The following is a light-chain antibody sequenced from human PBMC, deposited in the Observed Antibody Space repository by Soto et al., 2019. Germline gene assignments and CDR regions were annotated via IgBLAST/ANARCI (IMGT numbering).Light chain of an antibody. Sequence: QSVLTQPPSASGTPGKRVTISCSGSNSNIGRHTVNWYQQLPGTAPKLLIYTDNQRPSGVPDRFSDSKSGTSASLAISALQSEDEADYYCAAWDDSLGAWVFGGGTQLTVL. V-gene: IGLV1-44*01. CDR1: NSNIGRHT. J-gene: IGLJ3*02. CDR3: AAWDDSLGAWV. CDR2: TDN.